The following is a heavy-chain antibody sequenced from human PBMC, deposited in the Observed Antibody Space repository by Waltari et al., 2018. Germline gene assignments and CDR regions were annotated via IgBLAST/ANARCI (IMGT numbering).Heavy chain of an antibody. V-gene: IGHV3-33*01. J-gene: IGHJ3*02. Sequence: QVQLVESGGGLVQPGKSVRLSCAASGISFRSYGMHWVRQAPGKVREVVAGLWYDGSNRNYADSVKGRFTVSRDNSKNTLYLQMNSLGAEDTAVYYCARTDSSGQPSAFDIWGQGTMVTVSS. CDR1: GISFRSYG. CDR3: ARTDSSGQPSAFDI. D-gene: IGHD3-22*01. CDR2: LWYDGSNR.